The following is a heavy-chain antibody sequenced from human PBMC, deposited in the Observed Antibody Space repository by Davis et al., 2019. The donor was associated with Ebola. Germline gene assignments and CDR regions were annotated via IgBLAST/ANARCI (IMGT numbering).Heavy chain of an antibody. CDR2: IKQDGSEK. CDR3: AREGDWYFDL. V-gene: IGHV3-7*03. CDR1: GFSFSRYW. J-gene: IGHJ2*01. Sequence: GESLKISCAASGFSFSRYWMSWVHQAPGKGLEWVANIKQDGSEKYYVDSVKGRFTISRDNAENSLYLQMNSLRAEDTAVYYCAREGDWYFDLWGRGTLVTVSS.